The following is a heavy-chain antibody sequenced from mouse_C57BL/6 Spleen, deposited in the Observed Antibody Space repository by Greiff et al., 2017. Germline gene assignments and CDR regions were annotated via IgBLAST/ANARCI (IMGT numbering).Heavy chain of an antibody. Sequence: EVQLQQSGPELVKPGASVKIPCKASGYTFTDYNMDWVKQSHGKSLEWIGDINPNNGGTIYNQKFKGKATLTVDKSSSTAYMELRSLTSEDTAVYYCALYYDYGDWYFDVWGTGTTVTVSS. V-gene: IGHV1-18*01. CDR1: GYTFTDYN. CDR2: INPNNGGT. D-gene: IGHD2-4*01. J-gene: IGHJ1*03. CDR3: ALYYDYGDWYFDV.